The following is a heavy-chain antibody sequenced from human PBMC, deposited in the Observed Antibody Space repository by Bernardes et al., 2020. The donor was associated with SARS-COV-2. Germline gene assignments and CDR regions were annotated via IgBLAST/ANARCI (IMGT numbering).Heavy chain of an antibody. CDR2: INEDGTIT. J-gene: IGHJ4*02. Sequence: VGSLILSCAASGLTFSNFWMHWVRQVPGKGLVWVSRINEDGTITDYADSVKGRFTISRDNAKNTLFLQMNSLRAEDTAVYYCARDVVGKEDFWGQGTLVTVSS. CDR3: ARDVVGKEDF. CDR1: GLTFSNFW. V-gene: IGHV3-74*01. D-gene: IGHD2-15*01.